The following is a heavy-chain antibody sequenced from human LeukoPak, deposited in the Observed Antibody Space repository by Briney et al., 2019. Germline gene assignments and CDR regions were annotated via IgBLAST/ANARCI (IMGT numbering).Heavy chain of an antibody. CDR3: ASGGNSSSWYLYDY. CDR2: INHSGST. V-gene: IGHV4-39*07. J-gene: IGHJ4*02. Sequence: NPSETLSLTCTVSGGSISSSSAYWGWIRQPPGKGLEWIGEINHSGSTNYNPSLKSRVTISVDTSKNQFSLKLSSVTAADTAVYYCASGGNSSSWYLYDYWGQGTLVTVSS. CDR1: GGSISSSSAY. D-gene: IGHD6-13*01.